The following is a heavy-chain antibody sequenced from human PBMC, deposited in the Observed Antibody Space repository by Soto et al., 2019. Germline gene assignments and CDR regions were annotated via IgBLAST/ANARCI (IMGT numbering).Heavy chain of an antibody. J-gene: IGHJ4*02. CDR3: ARGGWGSRYDYVWGSYRYENYFDY. D-gene: IGHD3-16*02. CDR1: GGSISSGDYY. CDR2: IYYSGST. V-gene: IGHV4-30-4*01. Sequence: QVQLQESGPGLVKPSQTLSLTCTVSGGSISSGDYYWSWIRQPPGKGLEWIGYIYYSGSTYYNPSLKSRVTISLNTSKYQFPLRLGSVTSAGTAVYYCARGGWGSRYDYVWGSYRYENYFDYWGQGTLVTVSS.